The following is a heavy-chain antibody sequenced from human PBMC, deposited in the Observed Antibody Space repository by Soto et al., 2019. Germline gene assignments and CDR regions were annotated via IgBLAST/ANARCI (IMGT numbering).Heavy chain of an antibody. D-gene: IGHD3-3*01. CDR1: GFTFGDYA. CDR3: TRDSPFHAGYDFWSGYFPPYYYYGMDV. V-gene: IGHV3-49*04. Sequence: HPGGSLRLSCTASGFTFGDYAMSWVRQAPGKGLEWVGFIRSKAYGGTTEYAASVKGRFTISRDDSKSIAYLQMNSLKTEDTAVYYCTRDSPFHAGYDFWSGYFPPYYYYGMDVWGQGTTVTVSS. J-gene: IGHJ6*02. CDR2: IRSKAYGGTT.